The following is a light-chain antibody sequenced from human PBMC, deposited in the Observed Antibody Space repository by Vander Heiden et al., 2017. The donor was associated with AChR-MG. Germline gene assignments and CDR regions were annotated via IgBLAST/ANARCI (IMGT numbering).Light chain of an antibody. V-gene: IGLV1-40*01. CDR2: GNS. CDR3: QSYDSSLYV. J-gene: IGLJ1*01. CDR1: SSNIGAGYD. Sequence: QPVLTQPPPCSGAQGQRVTISCTGSSSNIGAGYDVHWYQQLPGTAPKLLIYGNSNRPSGVPDRFSGSKSGTSASLAITGLQAEDEADYYCQSYDSSLYVFGTGTKVTVL.